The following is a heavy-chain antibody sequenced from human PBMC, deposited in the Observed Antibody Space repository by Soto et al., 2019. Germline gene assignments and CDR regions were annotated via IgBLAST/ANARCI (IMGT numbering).Heavy chain of an antibody. CDR2: LIPISGTA. Sequence: QVQLVQSGAEVKKPGSSVKVSCKASGGTFSNYAIAWVRQAPGQGLXXXXGLIPISGTANYAQKFQGRVTITADESTSXXXXXXXXXXXXXXXXXXXXXXXXXXXXXXXXXXXXYFQHWGQGTLVTVSS. V-gene: IGHV1-69*12. J-gene: IGHJ1*01. CDR3: XXXXXXXXXXXXXXXXXYFQH. CDR1: GGTFSNYA.